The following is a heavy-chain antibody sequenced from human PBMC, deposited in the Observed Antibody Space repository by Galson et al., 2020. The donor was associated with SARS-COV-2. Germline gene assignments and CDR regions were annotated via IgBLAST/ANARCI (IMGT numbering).Heavy chain of an antibody. V-gene: IGHV4-31*03. Sequence: SETLSLTCTVSGGSISSGGYYWSWIRQHPGKGLEWIGYIYYSGSTYYNPSLKSRVTISVDTSKNQFSLKLSSVTAADTAVYYCARELRRMMGYNWFDPWGQGTLVTVSS. CDR3: ARELRRMMGYNWFDP. CDR1: GGSISSGGYY. CDR2: IYYSGST. J-gene: IGHJ5*02. D-gene: IGHD4-17*01.